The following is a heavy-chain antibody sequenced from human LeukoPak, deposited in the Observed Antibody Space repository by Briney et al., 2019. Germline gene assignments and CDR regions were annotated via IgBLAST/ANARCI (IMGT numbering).Heavy chain of an antibody. V-gene: IGHV3-74*01. CDR2: INSDGSST. D-gene: IGHD1-1*01. CDR3: AIDPVGTGHMDV. CDR1: GFTFGSYW. J-gene: IGHJ6*03. Sequence: GGSLRLSCAASGFTFGSYWMHWVRQAPGKGLVWVSRINSDGSSTSYADSVKGRFTISRDNAKNTLYLQMNSLRAEDTAVYYCAIDPVGTGHMDVWGKGTTVTVSS.